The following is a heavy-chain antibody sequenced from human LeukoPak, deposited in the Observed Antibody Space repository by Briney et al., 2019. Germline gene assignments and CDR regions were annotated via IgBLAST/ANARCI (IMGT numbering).Heavy chain of an antibody. V-gene: IGHV3-23*01. CDR1: GFTFSSYA. CDR2: ISGSGGST. Sequence: PGGSLRLSCAASGFTFSSYAMSWVRQAPGKGLEWVSAISGSGGSTYYADSVKGRFTISRDNSKNTLYLQMNSLRAEDTAVYYCARDFWSGYSYYYYYYYMDVWGKGTTVTVSS. D-gene: IGHD3-3*01. CDR3: ARDFWSGYSYYYYYYYMDV. J-gene: IGHJ6*03.